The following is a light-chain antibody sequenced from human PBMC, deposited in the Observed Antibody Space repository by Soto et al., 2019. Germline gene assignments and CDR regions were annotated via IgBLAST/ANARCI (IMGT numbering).Light chain of an antibody. J-gene: IGKJ4*01. CDR1: QSVGSY. CDR2: DAF. Sequence: EIVLTQSPATLSLSPGERATLSCRASQSVGSYFAWYQQKPGQAPRLLIYDAFSRATGIPARFSGSGSGTDFALTISSLDPEDFAVYFCQQRSSWPLTFGGGTMVEIK. V-gene: IGKV3-11*01. CDR3: QQRSSWPLT.